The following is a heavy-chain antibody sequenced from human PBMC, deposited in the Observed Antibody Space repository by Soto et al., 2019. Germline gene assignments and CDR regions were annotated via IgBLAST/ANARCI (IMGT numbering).Heavy chain of an antibody. CDR3: AKDRLPKRIVVDTIDH. D-gene: IGHD2-2*01. CDR2: ISYDGSNK. V-gene: IGHV3-30*18. Sequence: PGGSLRLSCAASGFAFSSYGMHWVRQAPGKGLEWVAVISYDGSNKYYADSVKGRFTISRDNSKNTLYLQMNSLRAEDTAVYYCAKDRLPKRIVVDTIDHWGQGTLVTVSS. J-gene: IGHJ4*02. CDR1: GFAFSSYG.